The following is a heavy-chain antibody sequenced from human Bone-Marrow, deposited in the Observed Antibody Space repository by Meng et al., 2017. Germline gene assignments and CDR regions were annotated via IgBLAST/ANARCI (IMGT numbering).Heavy chain of an antibody. D-gene: IGHD3-22*01. CDR3: ARDLGYYYDSSGYYERGY. V-gene: IGHV4-38-2*02. CDR2: IYHSGST. Sequence: SETLSLTCTVPGYSISSGYYWGWIRQPPGKGLEWIGSIYHSGSTYYNPSLKSRVTISVDTSKNQFSLKLSSVTAADTAVYYCARDLGYYYDSSGYYERGYWGQGTLVTVSS. J-gene: IGHJ4*02. CDR1: GYSISSGYY.